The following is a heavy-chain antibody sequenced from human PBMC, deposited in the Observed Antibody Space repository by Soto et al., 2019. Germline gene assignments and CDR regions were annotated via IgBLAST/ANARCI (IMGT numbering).Heavy chain of an antibody. J-gene: IGHJ5*02. CDR1: GYTFTGYY. V-gene: IGHV1-2*04. CDR2: INPNSGGT. Sequence: ASVKVSCKASGYTFTGYYMHWVRQAPGQGLEWMGWINPNSGGTNYAQKFRGWVTMTRDTSISTAYMELSRLRSDDTAVYYCARDSSGWNWFDPWGQGTLVTV. CDR3: ARDSSGWNWFDP. D-gene: IGHD6-19*01.